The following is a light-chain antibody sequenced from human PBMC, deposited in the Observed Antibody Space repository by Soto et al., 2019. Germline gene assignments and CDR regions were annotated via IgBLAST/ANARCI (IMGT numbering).Light chain of an antibody. V-gene: IGKV1-5*03. CDR1: QSVTDW. Sequence: DIPMTQSPSTLSASVGDRVTLTCRASQSVTDWLAWYQQKPGEAPKVLIYKASNLESGVPSRFSGSGFGTEFTLTISSLQPDDSAVYYCHQYNTFPTYSFGQGTKLEI. CDR3: HQYNTFPTYS. CDR2: KAS. J-gene: IGKJ2*01.